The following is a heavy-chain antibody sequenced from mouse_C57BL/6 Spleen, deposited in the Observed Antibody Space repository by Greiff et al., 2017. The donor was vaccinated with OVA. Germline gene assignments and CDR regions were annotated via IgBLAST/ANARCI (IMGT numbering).Heavy chain of an antibody. V-gene: IGHV1-59*01. CDR2: IDPSDSYT. D-gene: IGHD3-2*02. Sequence: VQLQQPGAELVRPGTSVKLSCKASGYTFTSYWMHWVKQRPGQGLEWIGVIDPSDSYTNYNQKFKGKATLTVDTSSSTAYMQLSSLTSEDSAVYYCARWGSGYFDYWGQGTTLTVSS. J-gene: IGHJ2*01. CDR1: GYTFTSYW. CDR3: ARWGSGYFDY.